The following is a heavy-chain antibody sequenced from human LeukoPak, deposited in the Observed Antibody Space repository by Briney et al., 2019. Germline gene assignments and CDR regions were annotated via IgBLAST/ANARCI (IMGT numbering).Heavy chain of an antibody. J-gene: IGHJ4*02. V-gene: IGHV4-59*12. CDR2: IYYSGST. Sequence: PSETLSLTCTVSGGSISSYYWSWIRQPPGKGLEWVGYIYYSGSTNYNPSLKSRVTISVDTSKNQFSLKLSSVTAADTAVYCCARLRGWGTAAAGTVYYFDYWGQGTLVTVSS. CDR3: ARLRGWGTAAAGTVYYFDY. CDR1: GGSISSYY. D-gene: IGHD6-13*01.